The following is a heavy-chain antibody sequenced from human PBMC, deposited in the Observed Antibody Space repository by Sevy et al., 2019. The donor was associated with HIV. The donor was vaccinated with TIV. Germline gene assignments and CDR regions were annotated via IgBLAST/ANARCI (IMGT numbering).Heavy chain of an antibody. CDR3: ASHSSPLSSRDY. D-gene: IGHD3-10*01. CDR1: GFTFSSYS. J-gene: IGHJ4*02. Sequence: GGSLRLSCAASGFTFSSYSMNWVRQAPGKGLEWVSYISGSSSTIYYADSVKGRFTISRDNAKNSLYLQMNSLRDEDTAVYYCASHSSPLSSRDYWGQGTLVTVSS. CDR2: ISGSSSTI. V-gene: IGHV3-48*02.